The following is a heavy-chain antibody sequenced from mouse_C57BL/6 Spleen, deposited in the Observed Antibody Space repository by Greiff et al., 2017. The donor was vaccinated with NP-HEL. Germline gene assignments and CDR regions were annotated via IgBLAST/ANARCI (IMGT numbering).Heavy chain of an antibody. Sequence: QVQLQQPGAELVKPGASVKLSCKASGYTFTSYWMHWVKQRPGQGLEWIGMIHPNSGSTNYNEKFKSKATLTVDKSSSTAYMQLSSLTSEDSAVYYCARMGDGYGFFAYWGQGTLVTVSA. CDR1: GYTFTSYW. V-gene: IGHV1-64*01. D-gene: IGHD2-2*01. CDR3: ARMGDGYGFFAY. J-gene: IGHJ3*01. CDR2: IHPNSGST.